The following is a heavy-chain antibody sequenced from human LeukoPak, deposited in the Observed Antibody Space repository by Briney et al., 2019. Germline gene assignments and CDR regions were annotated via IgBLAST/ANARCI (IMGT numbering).Heavy chain of an antibody. CDR2: INSDGSST. CDR1: GFTFSNAW. V-gene: IGHV3-74*01. J-gene: IGHJ4*02. CDR3: ARGDYGDLLDY. Sequence: GGSLRLSCAASGFTFSNAWMHWVRQAPGKGLVWVSRINSDGSSTSYADSVKGRFTISRDNAKNTLYLQMNSLRAEDTAVYYCARGDYGDLLDYWGQGTLVTVSS. D-gene: IGHD4-17*01.